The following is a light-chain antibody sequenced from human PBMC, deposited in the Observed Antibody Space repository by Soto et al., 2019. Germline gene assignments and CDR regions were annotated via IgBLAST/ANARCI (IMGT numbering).Light chain of an antibody. CDR2: GNS. V-gene: IGLV1-40*01. CDR1: SSNIGAGYD. CDR3: QSYDSSLSGSNV. J-gene: IGLJ1*01. Sequence: QSVLKQPPSVSGAPGQRVTISCTGSSSNIGAGYDVHWYQQLPGTAPKLLIYGNSNRPSGVPDRFSGSKSGTSASLAITGLQAEDEADYYCQSYDSSLSGSNVFGTGTKLTVL.